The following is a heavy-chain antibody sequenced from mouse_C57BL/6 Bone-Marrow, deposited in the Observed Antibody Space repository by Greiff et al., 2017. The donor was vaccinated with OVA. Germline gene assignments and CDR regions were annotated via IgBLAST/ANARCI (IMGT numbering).Heavy chain of an antibody. Sequence: QVQLQQLGAELVKPGASVKMSCKASGYTFTSYWITWVKQRPGQGLEWIGDIYPGSGSTNYNEKLKIKATLTVDTSSSTAYMQLSSLTSEDSAVYYCASKLRLLWFAYWGQGTLGTVSA. J-gene: IGHJ3*01. CDR3: ASKLRLLWFAY. CDR2: IYPGSGST. V-gene: IGHV1-55*01. CDR1: GYTFTSYW. D-gene: IGHD3-2*02.